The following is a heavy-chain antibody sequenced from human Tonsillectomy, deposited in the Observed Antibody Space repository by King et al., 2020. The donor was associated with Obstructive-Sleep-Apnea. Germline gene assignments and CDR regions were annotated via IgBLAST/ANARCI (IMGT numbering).Heavy chain of an antibody. CDR3: ARDLPHYYDENGFFY. D-gene: IGHD3-22*01. V-gene: IGHV3-30*04. Sequence: VQLVESGGGVVQPGRSLRLSCAASGFTFTNFAMHWVRQAPGKGLEWVAVISYDGNNEYYVDSVKGRFTISRDNSKNTLYLQMNSLRPDDTAVYYCARDLPHYYDENGFFYWGQGTLVTVSS. CDR2: ISYDGNNE. J-gene: IGHJ4*02. CDR1: GFTFTNFA.